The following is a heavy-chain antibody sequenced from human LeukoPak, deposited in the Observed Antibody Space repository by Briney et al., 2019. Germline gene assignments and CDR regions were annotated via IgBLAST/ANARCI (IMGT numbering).Heavy chain of an antibody. Sequence: GGSLRLSCAASRFTFSSYSMNWVRQAPGKGLEWVSYISSSSSTIYYADSVKGRFTISRDNAKNSLYLQMNSLRAEDTAVYYCARDGDDSSGYYYYWGQGTLVTVSS. D-gene: IGHD3-22*01. CDR1: RFTFSSYS. CDR3: ARDGDDSSGYYYY. J-gene: IGHJ4*02. CDR2: ISSSSSTI. V-gene: IGHV3-48*01.